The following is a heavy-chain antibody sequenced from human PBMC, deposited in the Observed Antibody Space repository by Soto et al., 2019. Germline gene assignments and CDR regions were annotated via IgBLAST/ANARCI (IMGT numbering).Heavy chain of an antibody. J-gene: IGHJ3*01. CDR1: GFIFSDYA. CDR2: ISGNGDNK. CDR3: AKNRALLWYEESIDAFEV. Sequence: EVQLLESGGGLVQAGGSRRLSCAASGFIFSDYAMSWVRQAPGKGLEWVSSISGNGDNKKYADSVRGRFTISRDTSKNTVYLQMNSLRAEDTAVYFCAKNRALLWYEESIDAFEVWGQGTTVTVS. D-gene: IGHD3-10*01. V-gene: IGHV3-23*01.